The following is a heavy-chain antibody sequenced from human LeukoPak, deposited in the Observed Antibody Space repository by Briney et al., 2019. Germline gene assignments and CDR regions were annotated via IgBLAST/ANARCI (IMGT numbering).Heavy chain of an antibody. J-gene: IGHJ5*02. CDR3: ARGGGIVVVPAAVVTWFGP. CDR2: INHSGST. CDR1: GGSFSGYY. Sequence: PSETLSLTCAVYGGSFSGYYWSWIRQPPGKGLEWIGEINHSGSTNYNPSLKSRVTISVDTSKNQFSLKLSSVTAGDTAVYYCARGGGIVVVPAAVVTWFGPWGQGTLVTVSS. D-gene: IGHD2-2*01. V-gene: IGHV4-34*01.